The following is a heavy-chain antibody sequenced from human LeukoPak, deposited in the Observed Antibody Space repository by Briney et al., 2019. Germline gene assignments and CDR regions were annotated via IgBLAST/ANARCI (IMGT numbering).Heavy chain of an antibody. CDR3: ARDKASSWYSRHYYYYYGMDV. Sequence: PSETLSLTCTVSGGSIRSHYWSWIRQPAGKGLEWIGRIYTSGSTNYNPSLKSRVTMSVDTSKNQFSLKLSSVTAADTAVYYCARDKASSWYSRHYYYYYGMDVWGQGTTVTVSS. J-gene: IGHJ6*02. CDR1: GGSIRSHY. CDR2: IYTSGST. D-gene: IGHD6-13*01. V-gene: IGHV4-4*07.